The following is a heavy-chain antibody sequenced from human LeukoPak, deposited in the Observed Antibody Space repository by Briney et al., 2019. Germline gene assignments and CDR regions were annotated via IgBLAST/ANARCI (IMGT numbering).Heavy chain of an antibody. CDR2: IYYSGST. D-gene: IGHD3-22*01. Sequence: SESLSLTCTVSGGSISSYYWSWVRQPPGKGLEWIGYIYYSGSTNYNPSLKSRVTISVDTSKNQFSLKLSSVTAADTAVYYCARDYFADSSGYYPDYWGQGTLVTVSS. J-gene: IGHJ4*02. CDR1: GGSISSYY. CDR3: ARDYFADSSGYYPDY. V-gene: IGHV4-59*12.